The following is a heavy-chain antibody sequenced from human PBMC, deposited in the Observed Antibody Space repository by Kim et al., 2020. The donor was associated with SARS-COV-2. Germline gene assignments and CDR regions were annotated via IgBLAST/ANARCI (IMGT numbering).Heavy chain of an antibody. CDR1: GGSFSGYY. CDR3: ASRRGGFLEWLPGPGWYFDL. D-gene: IGHD3-3*01. CDR2: INHSGST. Sequence: SETLSLTCAVYGGSFSGYYWSWIRQPPGKGLEWIGEINHSGSTNYNPSLKSRVTISVDTSKNQFSLKLSSVTAADTAVYYCASRRGGFLEWLPGPGWYFDLWGRGTLVTVSS. V-gene: IGHV4-34*01. J-gene: IGHJ2*01.